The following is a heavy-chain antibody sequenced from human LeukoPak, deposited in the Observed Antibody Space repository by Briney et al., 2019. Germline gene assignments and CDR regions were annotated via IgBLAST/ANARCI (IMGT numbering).Heavy chain of an antibody. J-gene: IGHJ4*02. CDR3: ARDLGRYYDSSGYYGY. V-gene: IGHV5-51*01. CDR1: GYSFTSYW. D-gene: IGHD3-22*01. Sequence: GESLKISCKGSGYSFTSYWIGWVRQMPGKGLEWMGIIYPGDSDTRYSPSLQGQVTISADKSISTAYLQWSSLKASDTAMYYCARDLGRYYDSSGYYGYWGQGTLVTVSS. CDR2: IYPGDSDT.